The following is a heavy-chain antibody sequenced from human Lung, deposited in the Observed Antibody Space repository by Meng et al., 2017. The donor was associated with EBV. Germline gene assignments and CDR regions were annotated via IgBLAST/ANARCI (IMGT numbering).Heavy chain of an antibody. CDR1: GVKFNGYY. Sequence: LLVAAGKMPWPAVKVVCKAYGVKFNGYYMHGVRQADGQGLVWMGWISPKSGGTNYAKKFQGWVSMTRDTSISTAYMELSGLRSDDTAVYYCAGYTGQLDPWGQGTLVTVSS. CDR2: ISPKSGGT. J-gene: IGHJ5*02. V-gene: IGHV1-2*04. CDR3: AGYTGQLDP. D-gene: IGHD2-2*02.